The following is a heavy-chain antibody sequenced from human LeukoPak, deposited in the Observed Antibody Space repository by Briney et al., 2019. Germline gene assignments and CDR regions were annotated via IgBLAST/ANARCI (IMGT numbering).Heavy chain of an antibody. D-gene: IGHD3-10*01. CDR1: GFAFGTYA. J-gene: IGHJ4*02. CDR2: ISANGQAT. CDR3: ARDPYNTILYRLAY. V-gene: IGHV3-23*01. Sequence: PGGSLRLSCAGSGFAFGTYAMSWVRQAPGMGLEWVSSISANGQATYYADSVEGRFTISRDNSKNTLYLQLNSLRAEDTATYCARDPYNTILYRLAYWGQGTLVTVPP.